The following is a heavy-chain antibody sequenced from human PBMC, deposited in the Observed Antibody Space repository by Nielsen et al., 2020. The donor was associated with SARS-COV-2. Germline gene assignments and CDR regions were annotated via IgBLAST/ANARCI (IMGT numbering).Heavy chain of an antibody. CDR2: INHSGST. CDR3: ARAPYDYVWGSYRYFDWYFDL. D-gene: IGHD3-16*02. V-gene: IGHV4-34*01. J-gene: IGHJ2*01. Sequence: RQAPGKGLEWIGEINHSGSTNYNPSLKSRVTISVDTSKNQFSLKLSSVTAADTAVYYCARAPYDYVWGSYRYFDWYFDLWGRGTLVTVSS.